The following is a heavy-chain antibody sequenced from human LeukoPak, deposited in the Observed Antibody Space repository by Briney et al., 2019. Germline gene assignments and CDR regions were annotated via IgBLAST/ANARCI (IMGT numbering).Heavy chain of an antibody. Sequence: PSETLSLTCAVSGGSISTYYWSWIRQPPGKGLEWIGYIYYSGSTYCNPSLKSRVTISVDTSKNQFSLKLNSVTAADTAVYYCARGPREVDYWGQGTLVTVSS. CDR2: IYYSGST. D-gene: IGHD1-26*01. CDR3: ARGPREVDY. J-gene: IGHJ4*02. V-gene: IGHV4-30-4*08. CDR1: GGSISTYY.